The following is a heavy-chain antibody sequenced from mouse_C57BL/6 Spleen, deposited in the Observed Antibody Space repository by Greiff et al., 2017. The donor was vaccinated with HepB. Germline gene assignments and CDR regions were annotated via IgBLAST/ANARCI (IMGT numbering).Heavy chain of an antibody. V-gene: IGHV10-1*01. Sequence: EVNVVESGGGLVQPKGSLKLSCAASGFSFNTYAMNWVRQAPGKGLEWVARIRSKSNNYATYYADSVKDRFTISRDDSESMLYLQMNNLKTEDTAMYYCVRLEDYYGSSPYWYFDVWGTGTTVTVSS. D-gene: IGHD1-1*01. CDR2: IRSKSNNYAT. CDR3: VRLEDYYGSSPYWYFDV. J-gene: IGHJ1*03. CDR1: GFSFNTYA.